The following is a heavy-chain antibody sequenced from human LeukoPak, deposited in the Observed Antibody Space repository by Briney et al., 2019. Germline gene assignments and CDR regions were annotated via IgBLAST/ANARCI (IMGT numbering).Heavy chain of an antibody. CDR1: GGSISSYY. V-gene: IGHV4-59*01. Sequence: SETLSLTCTVSGGSISSYYWSWIRQPPGKGLEWIGYIYYSGSTNYNPSLKSRVAISVDTSKNQFSLRLSSVTAADTAVYYCTRDRELGYWGQGTLVTVSS. D-gene: IGHD1-1*01. J-gene: IGHJ4*02. CDR2: IYYSGST. CDR3: TRDRELGY.